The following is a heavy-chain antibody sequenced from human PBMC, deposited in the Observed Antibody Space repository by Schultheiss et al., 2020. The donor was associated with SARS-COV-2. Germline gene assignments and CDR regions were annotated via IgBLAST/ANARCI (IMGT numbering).Heavy chain of an antibody. Sequence: SQTLSLTCTVSGGSISSGSYYWSWIRQPAGKGLEWIGRIYTSGITNYNPSLKSRVTLSVDTFKNQFSLKLSFVTGADTAVYYCARARGITGSNRVYGMDVWGQGTTVTV. D-gene: IGHD1-20*01. CDR2: IYTSGIT. CDR1: GGSISSGSYY. V-gene: IGHV4-61*02. J-gene: IGHJ6*02. CDR3: ARARGITGSNRVYGMDV.